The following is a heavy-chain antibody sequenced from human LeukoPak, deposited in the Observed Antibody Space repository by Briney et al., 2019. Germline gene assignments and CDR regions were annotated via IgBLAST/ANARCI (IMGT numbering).Heavy chain of an antibody. CDR3: ASDGNFDL. V-gene: IGHV4-59*01. J-gene: IGHJ2*01. Sequence: SETLSLTCTVSGVSISTYSWSWIRQPPGKGLEWIGYISYSGSTSYNPSLRSRVTISVDTSKNQFSLKLSSVTAADAAVYYCASDGNFDLWGRGTLVTVSS. D-gene: IGHD1-26*01. CDR1: GVSISTYS. CDR2: ISYSGST.